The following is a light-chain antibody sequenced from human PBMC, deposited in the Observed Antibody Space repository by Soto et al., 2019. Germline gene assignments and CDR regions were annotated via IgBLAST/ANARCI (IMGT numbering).Light chain of an antibody. CDR1: SSNIGSNN. J-gene: IGLJ2*01. V-gene: IGLV1-47*01. Sequence: QSVLTQPPSASGTPGQRVTISCSGSSSNIGSNNEYWYQQLPQTAPKLLIYRNNQRPSGVPYRFSASKSGASASLAISAVRSEDEDDYYYAAWDDSLSTVVFGGGTKLTVL. CDR3: AAWDDSLSTVV. CDR2: RNN.